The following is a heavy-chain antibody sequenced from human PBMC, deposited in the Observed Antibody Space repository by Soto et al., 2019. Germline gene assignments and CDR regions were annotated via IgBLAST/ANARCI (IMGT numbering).Heavy chain of an antibody. J-gene: IGHJ5*02. V-gene: IGHV4-31*03. CDR3: ARSVFP. CDR2: IYYSGFT. Sequence: QVQLQESGPGLVKPSQTLSLTCTVSGGSITSGGYYWSWIRQPPGKGLEWIGYIYYSGFTYYNPSPXSXXSISVDTSKTQFSLKLSSVTAADTAVYYCARSVFPWGQGTLVTVSS. CDR1: GGSITSGGYY.